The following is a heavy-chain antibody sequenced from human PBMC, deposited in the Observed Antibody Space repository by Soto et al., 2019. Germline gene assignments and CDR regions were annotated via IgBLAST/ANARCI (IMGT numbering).Heavy chain of an antibody. Sequence: ASVKVSCKASGYTFTSYDINWVRQATGQGLEWMGWMNPNSGNTGYAQKFQGRVTMTRNTSISTAYMELSSLRSEDTAVYYCATLHGYCSSTICAYNAFATWVQGTRVTVPS. J-gene: IGHJ3*02. V-gene: IGHV1-8*01. D-gene: IGHD2-2*01. CDR2: MNPNSGNT. CDR3: ATLHGYCSSTICAYNAFAT. CDR1: GYTFTSYD.